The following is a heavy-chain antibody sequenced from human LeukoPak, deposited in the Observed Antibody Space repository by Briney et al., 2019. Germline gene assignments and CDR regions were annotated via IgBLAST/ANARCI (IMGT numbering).Heavy chain of an antibody. Sequence: SETLSLTCAVYGGSFSGYYWSWIRQPPGKGLEWIGEINHSGSTNYNPSLKSRVTISVDTSKNQFSLKLSSVTAADTAVYYCAREAYYYGSGSYYTTYYYYYMDVWGKGTTVTISS. CDR1: GGSFSGYY. D-gene: IGHD3-10*01. CDR2: INHSGST. J-gene: IGHJ6*03. CDR3: AREAYYYGSGSYYTTYYYYYMDV. V-gene: IGHV4-34*01.